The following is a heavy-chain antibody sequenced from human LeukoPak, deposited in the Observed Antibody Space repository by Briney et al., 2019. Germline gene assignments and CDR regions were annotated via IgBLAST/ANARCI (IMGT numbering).Heavy chain of an antibody. D-gene: IGHD6-13*01. V-gene: IGHV1-8*01. J-gene: IGHJ5*02. CDR1: GYTFTNYD. Sequence: ASVKVSCKASGYTFTNYDINWVRQATGQGLEWMGWMNPNSGNTGYAQKFQGRVTMTRNTSISTAYMELSSLRSEDTAVYYCARVARYSSSWYWFDPWGQGTLVTVSS. CDR3: ARVARYSSSWYWFDP. CDR2: MNPNSGNT.